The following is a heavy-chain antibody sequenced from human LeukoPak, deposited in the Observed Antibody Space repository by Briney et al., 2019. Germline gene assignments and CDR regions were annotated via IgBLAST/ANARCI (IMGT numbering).Heavy chain of an antibody. J-gene: IGHJ4*02. CDR1: GYSISSGYF. CDR2: IYRSGTT. D-gene: IGHD3/OR15-3a*01. CDR3: ARVDSTKFDY. V-gene: IGHV4-38-2*01. Sequence: SETLSLTCAVSGYSISSGYFWGWIRQHPGEGLEWIVSIYRSGTTYHNPSLKSRVTISLDTSKNQFSLKVSSVTAADTAVYYCARVDSTKFDYWGQGTLVTVSS.